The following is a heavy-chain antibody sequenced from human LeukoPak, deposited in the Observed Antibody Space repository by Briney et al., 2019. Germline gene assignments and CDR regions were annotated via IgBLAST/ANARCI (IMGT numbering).Heavy chain of an antibody. J-gene: IGHJ4*02. CDR2: IYYSGST. D-gene: IGHD4-17*01. V-gene: IGHV4-59*11. CDR3: ASGEGDYFDY. CDR1: GGSISSHY. Sequence: PSETLSHTCTVSGGSISSHYWSWIRQPPGKGLEWIGYIYYSGSTNYNPSLKSRVTISVDTSKNQFSLKLSSVTAADTAVYYCASGEGDYFDYWGQGTLVTVSS.